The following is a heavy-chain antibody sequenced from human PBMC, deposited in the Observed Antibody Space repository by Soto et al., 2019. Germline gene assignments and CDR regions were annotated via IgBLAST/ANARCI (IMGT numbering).Heavy chain of an antibody. CDR2: ILRDDVK. Sequence: QITLKESGPTLVKPTQTLTLTCTFSGFSLSTSGVGGGWIRQPPGKALEWLALILRDDVKRYSPSLKTRLTITTDTTKNHVVLTTTNMHPVHTGTYDCKHRQRSGATCFYPWGPGTLVTVSS. D-gene: IGHD6-25*01. V-gene: IGHV2-5*02. CDR3: KHRQRSGATCFYP. J-gene: IGHJ5*02. CDR1: GFSLSTSGVG.